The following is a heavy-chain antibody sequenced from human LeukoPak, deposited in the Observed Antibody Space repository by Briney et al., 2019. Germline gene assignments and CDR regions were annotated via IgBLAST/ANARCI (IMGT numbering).Heavy chain of an antibody. Sequence: SQTLSLTCAISGDCVSSNSAAWNWIRQSPSRGLEWLGRTYYRSKWYTDYAVSVQSRITINPDTSKNQFSLQLNSVTPEDTALYYCARGYCSDSTCLGDDIWGQGTMVTVSS. D-gene: IGHD2-15*01. J-gene: IGHJ3*02. CDR2: TYYRSKWYT. V-gene: IGHV6-1*01. CDR1: GDCVSSNSAA. CDR3: ARGYCSDSTCLGDDI.